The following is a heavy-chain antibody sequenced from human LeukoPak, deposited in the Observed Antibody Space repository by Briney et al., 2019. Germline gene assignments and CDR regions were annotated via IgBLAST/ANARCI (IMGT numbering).Heavy chain of an antibody. Sequence: SVKVSCKASGGTCSSYAISWVRQAPGQGLEWMGWITPIFGTANYARKFQGRVTITADESTSTACRELSSLRSEDTALCYCARGDYYDILTGLDPWAQGTLVTVSS. J-gene: IGHJ5*02. CDR2: ITPIFGTA. CDR3: ARGDYYDILTGLDP. V-gene: IGHV1-69*01. D-gene: IGHD3-9*01. CDR1: GGTCSSYA.